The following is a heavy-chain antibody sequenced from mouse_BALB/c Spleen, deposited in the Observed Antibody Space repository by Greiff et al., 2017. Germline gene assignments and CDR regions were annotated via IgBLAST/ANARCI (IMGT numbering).Heavy chain of an antibody. Sequence: VKVVESGPDLVAPSQSLSITCTVSGFSLTGYGVNWVRQPPGKGLEWLGMIWGDGSTDYNSALKSRLSISKDNSKSQVFLKMNSLQTDDTARYYCARSYYGNYDYAMDYWGQGTSVTVSS. CDR2: IWGDGST. CDR1: GFSLTGYG. CDR3: ARSYYGNYDYAMDY. D-gene: IGHD2-10*01. V-gene: IGHV2-6-7*01. J-gene: IGHJ4*01.